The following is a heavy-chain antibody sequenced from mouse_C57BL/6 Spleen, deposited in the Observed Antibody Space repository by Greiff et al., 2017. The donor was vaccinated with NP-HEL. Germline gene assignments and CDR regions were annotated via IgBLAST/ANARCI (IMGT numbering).Heavy chain of an antibody. V-gene: IGHV1-80*01. CDR3: ARSLYYGSSFDY. D-gene: IGHD1-1*01. CDR2: IYPGDGDT. CDR1: GYAFSSYW. Sequence: VQLQQPGAELVKPGASVKISCKASGYAFSSYWMNWVKQRPGKGLEWIGQIYPGDGDTNYNGKFKGKATLTADKSSSTAYMQLSSLTSEDSAVYFCARSLYYGSSFDYWGQGTTLTVSS. J-gene: IGHJ2*01.